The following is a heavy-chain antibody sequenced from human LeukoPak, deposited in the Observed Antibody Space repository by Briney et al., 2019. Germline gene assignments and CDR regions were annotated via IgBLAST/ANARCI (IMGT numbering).Heavy chain of an antibody. V-gene: IGHV3-48*01. CDR2: ISSTSSPI. J-gene: IGHJ4*02. Sequence: GGSLRLSCVASGFTFGSYSMNWVRQAPGKGLEWVSYISSTSSPIYYWDSVKGRFTISRDNAKNSLYLQMNSLRAEDTAVYYCARSPYFYDSSGLHFDYWGQGILVTVSS. CDR3: ARSPYFYDSSGLHFDY. D-gene: IGHD3-22*01. CDR1: GFTFGSYS.